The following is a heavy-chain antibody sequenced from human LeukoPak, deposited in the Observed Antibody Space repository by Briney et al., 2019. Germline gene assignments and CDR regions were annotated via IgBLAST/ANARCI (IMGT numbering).Heavy chain of an antibody. V-gene: IGHV1-69*05. Sequence: ASVKVSCKASGGTFSSYAISWVRQAPGQGLEWMGRIIPIFGTANYAQKFQGRVTITTDESTSTAYMELSSLRSEDMAVYYCARDARTTRGYSGYEARLYYFDYWGQGTLVTVSS. J-gene: IGHJ4*02. CDR1: GGTFSSYA. CDR2: IIPIFGTA. CDR3: ARDARTTRGYSGYEARLYYFDY. D-gene: IGHD5-12*01.